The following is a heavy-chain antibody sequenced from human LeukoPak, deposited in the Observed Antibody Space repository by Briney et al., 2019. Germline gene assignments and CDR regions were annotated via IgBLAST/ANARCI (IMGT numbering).Heavy chain of an antibody. CDR3: ANSRWLQFDY. Sequence: HPGGSLRLSCAASGFTFSSYGMSWVRQAPGKGLEWVSAISGSGGSTYYADSVKGRFTISRDNSKNTLYLQMNSLRAENTAVYYCANSRWLQFDYWGQGTLVTVSS. CDR1: GFTFSSYG. CDR2: ISGSGGST. D-gene: IGHD5-24*01. J-gene: IGHJ4*02. V-gene: IGHV3-23*01.